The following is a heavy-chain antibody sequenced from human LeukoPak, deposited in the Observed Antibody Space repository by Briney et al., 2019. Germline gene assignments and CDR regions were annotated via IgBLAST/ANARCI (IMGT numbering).Heavy chain of an antibody. J-gene: IGHJ3*02. D-gene: IGHD4-23*01. Sequence: PSETLSLTGTVSGGSISSYYWSWIRQPPGKGLEWIGYIYYSVSTNYNPSLKSRVTISVDTSKNQFSLKLSSVTAADTAVYYCARLCLYGGNPGDDAFDIWGQGTMVTVSS. CDR3: ARLCLYGGNPGDDAFDI. V-gene: IGHV4-59*01. CDR1: GGSISSYY. CDR2: IYYSVST.